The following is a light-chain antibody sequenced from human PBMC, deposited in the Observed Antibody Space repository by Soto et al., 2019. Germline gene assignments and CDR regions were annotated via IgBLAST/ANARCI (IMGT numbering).Light chain of an antibody. CDR2: QVS. CDR3: MHGTYWPLT. Sequence: DVVMIQSPPSLPVTLGQPASISCRSSQSLVYSDGTTYLNWLQQSPGKYPRRLIYQVSNRDTGVSNRFSGSGLGTDFTLIIRRVNVEGVGVYYWMHGTYWPLTFGGGTKVEIK. CDR1: QSLVYSDGTTY. J-gene: IGKJ4*01. V-gene: IGKV2-30*01.